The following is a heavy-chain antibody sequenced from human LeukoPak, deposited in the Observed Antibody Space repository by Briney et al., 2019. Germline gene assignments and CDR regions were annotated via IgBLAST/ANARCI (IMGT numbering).Heavy chain of an antibody. J-gene: IGHJ4*02. CDR1: GYTFTSYY. V-gene: IGHV1-46*03. CDR3: AVAVAGTGFDY. CDR2: INPSGGST. Sequence: ASVTVSCTASGYTFTSYYMHWVRQAPGQGLGWMGIINPSGGSTSYAQKFQGRVTMTRDTSTSTVYMELSSLRSEDTAVYYCAVAVAGTGFDYWGQGTLVTVSS. D-gene: IGHD6-19*01.